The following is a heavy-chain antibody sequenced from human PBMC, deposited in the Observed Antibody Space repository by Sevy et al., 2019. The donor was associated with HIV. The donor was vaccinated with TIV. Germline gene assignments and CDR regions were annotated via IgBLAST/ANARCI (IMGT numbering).Heavy chain of an antibody. D-gene: IGHD3-10*01. CDR2: ISPEGSRI. J-gene: IGHJ4*02. Sequence: GGSLRLSCAASGFGFSGTWMDWVRQAPGKGLEWVAIISPEGSRIDYADSVKGRLISSRDNANSSVSLQMNSLRVEDMGVYYCAKDRGWKTFDYWGQGALVTVSS. V-gene: IGHV3-7*04. CDR3: AKDRGWKTFDY. CDR1: GFGFSGTW.